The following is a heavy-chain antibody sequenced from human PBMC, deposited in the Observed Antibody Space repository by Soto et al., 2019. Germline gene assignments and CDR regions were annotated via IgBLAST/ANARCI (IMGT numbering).Heavy chain of an antibody. CDR2: IIPIFGTA. Sequence: KAPGGTFSSYAISWVRQAPGQGLEWMGGIIPIFGTANYAQKFQGRVTITADESTSTAYMELSSLRSEDTAVYYCARDEGLSSGLNAFDIWGQGTMVTVS. CDR3: ARDEGLSSGLNAFDI. CDR1: GGTFSSYA. V-gene: IGHV1-69*01. J-gene: IGHJ3*02. D-gene: IGHD3-16*02.